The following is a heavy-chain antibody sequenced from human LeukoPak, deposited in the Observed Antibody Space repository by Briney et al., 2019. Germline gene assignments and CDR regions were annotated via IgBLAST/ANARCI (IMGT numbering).Heavy chain of an antibody. D-gene: IGHD1-26*01. CDR2: ISYDGSNK. V-gene: IGHV3-30*18. Sequence: GGSLRLSCAASGFTFSSYGMHWVRQAPGKGLEWVAVISYDGSNKYYADSVKGRFTISRDNSKNTLYLQMNSLRAEDTAVYYCAKDSQPYIVGAPGGSNDYWGQGTLVTVSS. J-gene: IGHJ4*02. CDR1: GFTFSSYG. CDR3: AKDSQPYIVGAPGGSNDY.